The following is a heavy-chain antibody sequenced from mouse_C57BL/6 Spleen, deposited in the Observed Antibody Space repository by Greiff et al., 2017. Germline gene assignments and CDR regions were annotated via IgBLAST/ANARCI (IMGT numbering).Heavy chain of an antibody. CDR1: GYTFTSYW. V-gene: IGHV1-53*01. D-gene: IGHD1-1*01. Sequence: QVQLQQPGTELVKPGASVKLSCKASGYTFTSYWMHWVKQRPGQGLEWIGNINPSNGGTNYNEKFKSKATLTVDKSSSTAYMQLSSLTSEDSAVYCGARLGLRGAMDYWGQGTSVTVSS. CDR3: ARLGLRGAMDY. J-gene: IGHJ4*01. CDR2: INPSNGGT.